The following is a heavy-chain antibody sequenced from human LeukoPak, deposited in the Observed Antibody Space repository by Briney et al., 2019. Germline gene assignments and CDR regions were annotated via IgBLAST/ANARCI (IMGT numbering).Heavy chain of an antibody. Sequence: ASVKVSCQASGYTFTGYYMHWVRQAPGQGLEWMGWINPNSGGTNYAQKFQGRVTMTRHTSISTAYMELSRLRSDGPAVYYCARDSQTTVNWFDPWGQGTLVTVSS. CDR1: GYTFTGYY. D-gene: IGHD4-11*01. J-gene: IGHJ5*02. CDR2: INPNSGGT. CDR3: ARDSQTTVNWFDP. V-gene: IGHV1-2*02.